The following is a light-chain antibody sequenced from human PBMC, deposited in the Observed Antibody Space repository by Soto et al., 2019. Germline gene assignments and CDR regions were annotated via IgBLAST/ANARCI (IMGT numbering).Light chain of an antibody. CDR2: GAS. J-gene: IGKJ4*01. V-gene: IGKV1-9*01. CDR1: QVISSY. Sequence: QLTQSPSSLSASVGDRVTITGRTSQVISSYFAWYQQKPGKAPKLLIYGASTLQTGVPSRFSGSGSGTDFTLTISSLQAEDFATYYCQQLGNYPLTFGGGTKVEIK. CDR3: QQLGNYPLT.